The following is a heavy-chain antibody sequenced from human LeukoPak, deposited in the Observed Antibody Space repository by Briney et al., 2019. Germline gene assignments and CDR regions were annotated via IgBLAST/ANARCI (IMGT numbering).Heavy chain of an antibody. V-gene: IGHV4-34*01. CDR1: GGSFSGYY. Sequence: SETLSLTCAVCGGSFSGYYWSWIRQPPGKGLEWLGEINHSGSTNYNPSLKSRATISVDTSKNQFSLKLSSVTAADTAVYYCARGGFFYGSGSYYDYWGQGTLVTVSS. D-gene: IGHD3-10*01. CDR2: INHSGST. J-gene: IGHJ4*02. CDR3: ARGGFFYGSGSYYDY.